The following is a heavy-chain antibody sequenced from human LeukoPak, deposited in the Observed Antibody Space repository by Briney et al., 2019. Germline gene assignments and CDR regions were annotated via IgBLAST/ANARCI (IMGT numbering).Heavy chain of an antibody. D-gene: IGHD5-18*01. J-gene: IGHJ4*02. CDR1: GFTFSSYG. Sequence: PGGSLRLSCAASGFTFSSYGMHWVRQAPGKGLEWVAVIWYDGSNKYYADSVKGRFTISRDNSKNTLYLQMNSLRAEDTAVYYCARGIQLWSYYFDYWGQGTLVTVSS. CDR3: ARGIQLWSYYFDY. V-gene: IGHV3-33*01. CDR2: IWYDGSNK.